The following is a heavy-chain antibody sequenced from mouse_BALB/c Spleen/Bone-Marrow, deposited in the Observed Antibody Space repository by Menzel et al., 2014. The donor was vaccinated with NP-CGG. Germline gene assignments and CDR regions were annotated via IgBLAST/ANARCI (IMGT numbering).Heavy chain of an antibody. CDR1: GYSFTRYY. D-gene: IGHD1-1*01. V-gene: IGHV1S81*02. Sequence: VQLVESGAELVKPGASVKLSCKASGYSFTRYYMNWVKQRPGQGPEWIGEINPSNGGTNFNEKFKSKATLTVDKSSSTAYMQFSSLTSEDSAVYYCTRSNYGYWYFDVWGAGTTVTVSS. CDR2: INPSNGGT. CDR3: TRSNYGYWYFDV. J-gene: IGHJ1*01.